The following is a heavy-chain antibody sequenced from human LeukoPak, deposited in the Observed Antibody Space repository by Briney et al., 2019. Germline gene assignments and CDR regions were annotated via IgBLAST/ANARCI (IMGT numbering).Heavy chain of an antibody. CDR1: GFTFSDYY. CDR2: ISTSGSTK. V-gene: IGHV3-11*01. Sequence: GGSLRLSCAASGFTFSDYYMSWIRQAPGKGLEWVSYISTSGSTKYYADSVKGRFTISRDNSKNTLYLQMNSLRAEDTAVYYCARGAMVGAVAGSWGQGTLVTVSS. CDR3: ARGAMVGAVAGS. D-gene: IGHD6-19*01. J-gene: IGHJ4*02.